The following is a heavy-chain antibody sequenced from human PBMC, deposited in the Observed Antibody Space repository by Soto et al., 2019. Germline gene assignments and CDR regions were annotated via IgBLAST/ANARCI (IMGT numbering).Heavy chain of an antibody. CDR1: GDSVSSNSAA. V-gene: IGHV6-1*01. J-gene: IGHJ4*02. Sequence: CAISGDSVSSNSAAWNWIRQSPSRGLEWLGRTYYRSKWYNDYAVSVKSRITINPDTSKNQFSLQLNSVTPEDTAVYYCARGGSIAVAGTFDYWGQGTLVTVSS. D-gene: IGHD6-19*01. CDR2: TYYRSKWYN. CDR3: ARGGSIAVAGTFDY.